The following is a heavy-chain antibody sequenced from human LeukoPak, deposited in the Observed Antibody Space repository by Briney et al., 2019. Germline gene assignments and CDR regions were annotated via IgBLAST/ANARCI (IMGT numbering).Heavy chain of an antibody. D-gene: IGHD5-24*01. V-gene: IGHV3-43*01. CDR3: AKGKMTTSTNIPFDS. J-gene: IGHJ4*02. Sequence: GGSLRLSCEASGFNFHEYTMSWVRQAPGKGLEWISLISGNGGGTYEADSVKGRFTISRDNNRNSLFLQMNRLRTEDTAFYYCAKGKMTTSTNIPFDSWGQGTLVTVSS. CDR1: GFNFHEYT. CDR2: ISGNGGGT.